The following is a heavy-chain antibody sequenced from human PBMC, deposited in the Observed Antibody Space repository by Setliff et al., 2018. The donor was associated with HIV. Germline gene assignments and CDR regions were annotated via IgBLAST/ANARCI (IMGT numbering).Heavy chain of an antibody. CDR1: ATFTNVD. D-gene: IGHD3-10*01. CDR3: ARGKGVGGVIITGGLDV. J-gene: IGHJ6*04. CDR2: MNPNSGVS. V-gene: IGHV1-8*01. Sequence: ASVKVSCKASATFTNVDIHWLRRATGQGLEWMGWMNPNSGVSGYGQKFQGRGTMTRDTSISTAYMELSSLTSEDTAVYYCARGKGVGGVIITGGLDVWGKGTTVTVSS.